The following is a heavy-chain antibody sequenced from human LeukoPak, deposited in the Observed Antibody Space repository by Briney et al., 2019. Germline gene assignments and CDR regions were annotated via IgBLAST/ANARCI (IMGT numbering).Heavy chain of an antibody. CDR3: ARDTAAGIDY. D-gene: IGHD6-13*01. Sequence: ASVKVSCKASGYTFTSYYMHWVRQAPGQGLEWMGRINPNCGGTNYAQKFQGRVTMTRDTSISTAYMELSRLRSDGSAVYYCARDTAAGIDYWGQGTLVTVSS. CDR1: GYTFTSYY. J-gene: IGHJ4*02. CDR2: INPNCGGT. V-gene: IGHV1-2*06.